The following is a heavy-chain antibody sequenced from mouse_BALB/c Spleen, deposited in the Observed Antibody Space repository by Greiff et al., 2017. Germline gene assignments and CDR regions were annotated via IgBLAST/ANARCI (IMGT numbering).Heavy chain of an antibody. D-gene: IGHD1-1*01. V-gene: IGHV5-9-4*01. CDR3: ARDNYGSSEAY. J-gene: IGHJ3*01. CDR2: ISSGGSYT. Sequence: EVQVVESGGGLVKPGGSLKLSCAASGFTFSSYAMSWVRQSPEKRLEWVAEISSGGSYTYYPDTVTGRFTISRDNAKNTLYLEMSSLRSEDTAMYYCARDNYGSSEAYWGQGTLVTVSA. CDR1: GFTFSSYA.